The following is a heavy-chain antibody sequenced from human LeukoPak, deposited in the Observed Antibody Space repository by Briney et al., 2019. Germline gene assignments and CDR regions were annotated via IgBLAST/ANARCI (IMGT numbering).Heavy chain of an antibody. V-gene: IGHV3-30*03. J-gene: IGHJ4*02. CDR3: ASGQLDY. Sequence: GGSLRLSCAASGFTFSSYGMHWVRQAPGKGLEWVAVISYDGSNKYYADSVKGRFTISRDNSKNTLYLQMNSLRAEDTAVYYCASGQLDYWGQGTLVTVSS. D-gene: IGHD6-13*01. CDR2: ISYDGSNK. CDR1: GFTFSSYG.